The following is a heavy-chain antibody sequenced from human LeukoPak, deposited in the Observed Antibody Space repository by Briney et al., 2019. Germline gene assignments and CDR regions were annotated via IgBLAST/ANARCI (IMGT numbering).Heavy chain of an antibody. CDR1: GYTFTSYG. CDR3: ARDWEYYYDSSGYYKGYYFDY. Sequence: ASVKVSCKASGYTFTSYGISWVRQAPGQGLEWMGWISAYNRNTNYAQKLQGRVTMTTDTPTSTAYMELRSLRSDDTAVYYCARDWEYYYDSSGYYKGYYFDYWGQGTLVTVSS. D-gene: IGHD3-22*01. J-gene: IGHJ4*02. CDR2: ISAYNRNT. V-gene: IGHV1-18*01.